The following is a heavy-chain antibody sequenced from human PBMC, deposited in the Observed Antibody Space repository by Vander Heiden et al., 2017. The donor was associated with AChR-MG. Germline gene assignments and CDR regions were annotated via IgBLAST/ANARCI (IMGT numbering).Heavy chain of an antibody. CDR2: ISGSGGST. D-gene: IGHD3-22*01. Sequence: EVQLLESGGGLVQPGGSLRPPCSASGFTFSSYAMSGVRQAPGKGLEWVSAISGSGGSTYYADSVKGRFTISRDNSKNTLYLQMNSLRAEDTAVYYCAKYSYYDSSGYYKKDWYFDLWGRGTLVTVSS. J-gene: IGHJ2*01. V-gene: IGHV3-23*01. CDR3: AKYSYYDSSGYYKKDWYFDL. CDR1: GFTFSSYA.